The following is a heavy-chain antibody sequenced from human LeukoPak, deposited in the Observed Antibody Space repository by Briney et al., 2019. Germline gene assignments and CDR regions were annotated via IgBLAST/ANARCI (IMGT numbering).Heavy chain of an antibody. V-gene: IGHV3-23*01. Sequence: PGGSLRLSFGASGFTFSSYAMSWGRQAPGKGLELGSAISGSGGSTYYADSVKGRCTISRDNSKNTLYLQMNSLRAEDTAVYYCAKVLRGGRVEQLVDYYYYMDVWGKGTTVTVSS. D-gene: IGHD6-6*01. CDR2: ISGSGGST. J-gene: IGHJ6*03. CDR1: GFTFSSYA. CDR3: AKVLRGGRVEQLVDYYYYMDV.